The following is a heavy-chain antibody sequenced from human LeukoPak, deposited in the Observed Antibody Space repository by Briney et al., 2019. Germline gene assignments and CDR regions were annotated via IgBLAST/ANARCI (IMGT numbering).Heavy chain of an antibody. CDR1: GFIFTRHW. D-gene: IGHD1-26*01. Sequence: GGSLRLSCAASGFIFTRHWMYWVRHVPGKGLVWVSRINTDGSITNYTDSVKGRFTISRDNAKNTLYLQMNSLNDEDTAVYYCVRDPRGDGSSTFGYWGQGTLVTVSS. J-gene: IGHJ4*02. CDR3: VRDPRGDGSSTFGY. V-gene: IGHV3-74*01. CDR2: INTDGSIT.